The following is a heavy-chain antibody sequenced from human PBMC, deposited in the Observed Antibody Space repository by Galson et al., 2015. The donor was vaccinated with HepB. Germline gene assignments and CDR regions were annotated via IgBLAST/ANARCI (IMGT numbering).Heavy chain of an antibody. Sequence: SLRLSCAASGFTFSNYNMNWVRQAPGKGLEWISYISSSSSSIYYADSVKGRFTISRDNAKNSLYLQMNSLRAEDTAVYSCAREIPSGTYYAYYGMDVWGQGTMVTVSS. V-gene: IGHV3-48*04. D-gene: IGHD1-26*01. CDR2: ISSSSSSI. J-gene: IGHJ6*02. CDR3: AREIPSGTYYAYYGMDV. CDR1: GFTFSNYN.